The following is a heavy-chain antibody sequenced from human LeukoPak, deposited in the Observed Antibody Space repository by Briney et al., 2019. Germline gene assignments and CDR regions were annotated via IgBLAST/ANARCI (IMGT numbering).Heavy chain of an antibody. CDR2: IHTSGST. CDR1: GDSISNYY. D-gene: IGHD3-22*01. CDR3: ARGYYDTSAYSNPFDF. Sequence: PSETLSLTCTVSGDSISNYYWSWIRHTPGKGLEWIGHIHTSGSTYYNTSLKSRVPISVDTSKNQFSLKLSSVTAADTAVYYCARGYYDTSAYSNPFDFWGQGTLVTVSS. V-gene: IGHV4-4*09. J-gene: IGHJ4*02.